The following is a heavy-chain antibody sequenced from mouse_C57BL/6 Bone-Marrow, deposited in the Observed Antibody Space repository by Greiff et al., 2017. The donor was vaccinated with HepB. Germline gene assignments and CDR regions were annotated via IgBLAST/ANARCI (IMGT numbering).Heavy chain of an antibody. CDR2: ISSGSSTI. V-gene: IGHV5-17*01. D-gene: IGHD1-1*01. CDR1: GFTFSDYG. J-gene: IGHJ4*01. Sequence: EVKLMESGGGLVKPGGSLKLSCAASGFTFSDYGMHWVRQAPEKGLEWVAYISSGSSTIYYADTVKGRFTISRDNAKNTLFLQMTSLRSEDTDMYYCAREDYGDYAMDYWGQGTSVTVSS. CDR3: AREDYGDYAMDY.